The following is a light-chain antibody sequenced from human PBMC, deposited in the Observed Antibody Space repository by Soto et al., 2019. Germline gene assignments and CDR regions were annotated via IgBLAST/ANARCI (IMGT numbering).Light chain of an antibody. J-gene: IGKJ1*01. CDR2: GAS. Sequence: ELVLTQSPGTLSLSPGERATLSCRASQGVFTTYLAWYQQKPGQAPRLLIFGASSRATGIPDRFSGSASATDFTLTISRLEPEDFAVYYCQHYGSQRWTFGQVTKVEIK. CDR3: QHYGSQRWT. CDR1: QGVFTTY. V-gene: IGKV3-20*01.